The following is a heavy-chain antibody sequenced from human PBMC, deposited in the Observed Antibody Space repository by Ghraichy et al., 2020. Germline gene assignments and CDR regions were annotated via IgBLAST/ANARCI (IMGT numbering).Heavy chain of an antibody. Sequence: SVKVSCKASGGAFGSNGISWVRQAPGQGLEWIGEIMPLFGSTNYAQKFQGRVTITVDESTSTAFMELTSLRSEDTALYYCARETPHSGNWYFDLWGRGTLVTVSS. D-gene: IGHD3-10*01. J-gene: IGHJ2*01. V-gene: IGHV1-69*13. CDR2: IMPLFGST. CDR1: GGAFGSNG. CDR3: ARETPHSGNWYFDL.